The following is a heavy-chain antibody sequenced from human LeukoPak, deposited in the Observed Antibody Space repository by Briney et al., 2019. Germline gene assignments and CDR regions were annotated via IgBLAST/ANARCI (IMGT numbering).Heavy chain of an antibody. CDR3: AKSSGFTGRVTFDI. CDR2: IYPDDSDT. Sequence: GESLKISCKGSGYSFPNYWIGWVRRMRGKGLEWMGIIYPDDSDTRYSPSFQGQVTISADKSITTAYLQWNSLKASDTAMYYCAKSSGFTGRVTFDIWGQGTMVTVSS. CDR1: GYSFPNYW. J-gene: IGHJ3*02. D-gene: IGHD3-10*01. V-gene: IGHV5-51*01.